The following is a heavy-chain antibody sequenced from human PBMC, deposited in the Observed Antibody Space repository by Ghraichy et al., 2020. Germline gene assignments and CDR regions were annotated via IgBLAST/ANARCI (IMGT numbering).Heavy chain of an antibody. V-gene: IGHV3-30*04. Sequence: GGSLRLSCAASGFTFSSYAMHWVRQAPGKGLEWVAVISYDGSNKYYADSVKGRFTISRDNSKNTLYLQMNSLRAEDTAVYYCAREFMVATLFLGAFDIWGQGTMVTVSS. CDR3: AREFMVATLFLGAFDI. CDR1: GFTFSSYA. CDR2: ISYDGSNK. D-gene: IGHD5-12*01. J-gene: IGHJ3*02.